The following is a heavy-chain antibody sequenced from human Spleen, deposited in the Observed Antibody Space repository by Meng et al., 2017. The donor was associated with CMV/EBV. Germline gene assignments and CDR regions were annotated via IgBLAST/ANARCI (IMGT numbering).Heavy chain of an antibody. J-gene: IGHJ4*02. Sequence: GGSLRLSCAASGFTFSSYAMSWVRQAPGKGLEWVSAISGSGGSTYYADSVKGRFAISKDTSKNTLYLQMNSLRPEDTALYYCAKDVPYSGWRGFDYWGQGTLVTVSS. D-gene: IGHD6-25*01. CDR2: ISGSGGST. CDR1: GFTFSSYA. CDR3: AKDVPYSGWRGFDY. V-gene: IGHV3-23*01.